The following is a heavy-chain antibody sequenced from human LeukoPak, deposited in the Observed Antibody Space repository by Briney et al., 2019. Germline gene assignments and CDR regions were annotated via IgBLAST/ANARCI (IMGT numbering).Heavy chain of an antibody. J-gene: IGHJ3*02. V-gene: IGHV4-4*07. Sequence: PSETLSLTCTASGGSISSYYWSWIRQPAGKGLEWIGRIYTSGSTNYNPSLKSRVTMSVDTSKNQFSLKLSSVTAADTAVYYCARGGSFNYDSSGYYYVGAFDIWGQGTMVTVSS. CDR3: ARGGSFNYDSSGYYYVGAFDI. CDR2: IYTSGST. D-gene: IGHD3-22*01. CDR1: GGSISSYY.